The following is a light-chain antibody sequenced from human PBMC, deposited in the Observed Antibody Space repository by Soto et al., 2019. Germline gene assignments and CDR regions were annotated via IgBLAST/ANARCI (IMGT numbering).Light chain of an antibody. CDR1: RDISVY. J-gene: IGKJ2*01. CDR3: QQYDNLPPYT. V-gene: IGKV1-33*01. Sequence: DIQVTQSPSSLSVSVGDRVTITCQASRDISVYLNWYQQKPGKPPKLLVFDASNLQTGVPSRFSGSGSETHFTFTINNLQPEDVATYYCQQYDNLPPYTFGQGTKLEIK. CDR2: DAS.